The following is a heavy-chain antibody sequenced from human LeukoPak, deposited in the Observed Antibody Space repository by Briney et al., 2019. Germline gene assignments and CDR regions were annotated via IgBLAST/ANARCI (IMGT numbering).Heavy chain of an antibody. CDR2: ISSSGSTI. V-gene: IGHV3-11*01. Sequence: GGSLRLSCAASGFTFSDYYMSWIRQAPGKGLEWVSYISSSGSTIYYADSVKGRFTISRDNAKNSLYLQMNSLRAEDTAVYYCWLLPSGYYYGMDVWGQGTTVTVSS. CDR3: WLLPSGYYYGMDV. J-gene: IGHJ6*02. D-gene: IGHD3-22*01. CDR1: GFTFSDYY.